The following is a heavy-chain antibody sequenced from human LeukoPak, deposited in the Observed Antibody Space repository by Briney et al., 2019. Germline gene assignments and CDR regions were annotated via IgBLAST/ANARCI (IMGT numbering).Heavy chain of an antibody. V-gene: IGHV3-23*01. D-gene: IGHD3-22*01. CDR2: ISGSGGST. J-gene: IGHJ4*02. Sequence: PGGSLRLSCAASGFTFSSYAMSWVRQAPGKGLEWVSAISGSGGSTYYADSVKGRFTISRDNSKNTLYLQMNSLRAEDTAVYYCAKDLTKYYYDSSGGGYFDYWGQGTLVTVSS. CDR3: AKDLTKYYYDSSGGGYFDY. CDR1: GFTFSSYA.